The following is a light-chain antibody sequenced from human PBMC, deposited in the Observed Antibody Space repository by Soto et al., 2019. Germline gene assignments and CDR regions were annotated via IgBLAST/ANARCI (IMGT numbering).Light chain of an antibody. CDR2: AAS. CDR3: QQSYSTPHT. J-gene: IGKJ2*01. CDR1: QSINIY. Sequence: DIQMTQSPSSLSASVGDRVTITCRASQSINIYLNWYQQKPGRAPKLVINAASRLQSGVPSRFSGSGSGTDFTLSICTLQPEDLATYYCQQSYSTPHTFGQGTNLEIK. V-gene: IGKV1-39*01.